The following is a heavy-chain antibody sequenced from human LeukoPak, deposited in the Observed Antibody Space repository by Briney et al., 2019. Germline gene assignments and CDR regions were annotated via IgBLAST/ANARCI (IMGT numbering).Heavy chain of an antibody. Sequence: GGSLRLSCAASGFTFGSYGMHWVRQAPGKGLEWVSSNGGSGRRTDYADSVKGRFTISRDNSKNTLYLQMNSLRAEDTAVYYCAREWRRGMVRGVFDYWGQGTLVTVSS. J-gene: IGHJ4*02. CDR2: NGGSGRRT. V-gene: IGHV3-23*01. CDR1: GFTFGSYG. CDR3: AREWRRGMVRGVFDY. D-gene: IGHD3-10*01.